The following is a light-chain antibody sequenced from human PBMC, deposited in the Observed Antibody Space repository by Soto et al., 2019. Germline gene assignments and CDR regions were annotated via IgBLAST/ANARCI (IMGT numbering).Light chain of an antibody. CDR3: GTWDSSLTSSFYV. J-gene: IGLJ1*01. CDR2: DNS. V-gene: IGLV1-51*01. CDR1: STNIGNNF. Sequence: QSVLTQPPSVSAAPGQKVTISCSGSSTNIGNNFVSWYQQLPGSAPRLLIYDNSNRPLGIPDRFSGSKSGTSATLDITGLQTGDEADYYCGTWDSSLTSSFYVLGTGTKVTGL.